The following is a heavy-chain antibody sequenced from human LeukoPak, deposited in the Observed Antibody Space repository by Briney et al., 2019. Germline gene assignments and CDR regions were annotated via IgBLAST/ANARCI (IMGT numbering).Heavy chain of an antibody. J-gene: IGHJ4*02. CDR2: IGYDGRFK. D-gene: IGHD3-10*01. CDR3: ARDPKTGSPDYFDY. CDR1: GFTFNNYP. Sequence: GGSLRLSCATSGFTFNNYPMHWVRQAPGKGLEWVAVIGYDGRFKFHSDSVKGRFTISRDDSKNTLYLQMNSLRPEDTALYYCARDPKTGSPDYFDYWGQGTLVTVPT. V-gene: IGHV3-30*04.